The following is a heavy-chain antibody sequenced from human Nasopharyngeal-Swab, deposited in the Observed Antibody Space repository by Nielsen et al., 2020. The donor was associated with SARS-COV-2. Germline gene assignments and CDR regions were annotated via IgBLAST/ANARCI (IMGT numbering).Heavy chain of an antibody. V-gene: IGHV3-21*01. J-gene: IGHJ4*02. CDR2: ISSSSSYI. CDR1: GFTFSSYS. D-gene: IGHD2-2*02. Sequence: LSLTCAASGFTFSSYSMNWVRQAPGKGLEWVSSISSSSSYIYYADSVKGRFTISRDNAKNSLYLQMNSLRAEDTAVYYCARRYCSSTSCYIFDYWGQGTLVTVSS. CDR3: ARRYCSSTSCYIFDY.